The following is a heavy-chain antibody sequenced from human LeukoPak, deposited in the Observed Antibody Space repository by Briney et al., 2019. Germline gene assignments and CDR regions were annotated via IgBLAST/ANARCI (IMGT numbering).Heavy chain of an antibody. V-gene: IGHV3-30*18. J-gene: IGHJ4*02. CDR2: ISYDGSNK. CDR1: GFTFSSYG. Sequence: GGSLRLSCAASGFTFSSYGMHWVRQAPGKGLEWVAVISYDGSNKYYADSVKGRFTISRDNSKNTLYLQMNSLRAEDTAVYYCAKLSSTSSKEIDYWGQGTLVTISS. CDR3: AKLSSTSSKEIDY. D-gene: IGHD2-2*01.